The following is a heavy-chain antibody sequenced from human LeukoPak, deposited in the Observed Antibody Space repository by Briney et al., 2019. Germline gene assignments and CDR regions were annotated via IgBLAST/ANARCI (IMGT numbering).Heavy chain of an antibody. CDR3: ARLDSRGGYNWFDP. Sequence: GGSLRLSCAASGFTVSSNYMSWVRQAPGKGLEWVSVIYSGGSTYYADSVKGRFTISRDNSKNTLYLQMNSLRAEDTAVYYCARLDSRGGYNWFDPWGQGTLVTVSS. CDR1: GFTVSSNY. J-gene: IGHJ5*02. V-gene: IGHV3-53*01. D-gene: IGHD3-22*01. CDR2: IYSGGST.